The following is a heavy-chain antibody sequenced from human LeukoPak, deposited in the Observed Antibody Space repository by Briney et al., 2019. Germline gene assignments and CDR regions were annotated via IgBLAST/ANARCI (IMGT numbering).Heavy chain of an antibody. V-gene: IGHV1-2*02. CDR2: LNPSSGGT. Sequence: ASVKVSCKASGYPFTGYFMHWVRQAPGQGLEWMGWLNPSSGGTNYAQKFQGRVTMTRDTSISTACMELNTLRSDDTAVYYCAADGYNYPGYWGQGTLVTVSS. CDR1: GYPFTGYF. D-gene: IGHD5-24*01. J-gene: IGHJ4*02. CDR3: AADGYNYPGY.